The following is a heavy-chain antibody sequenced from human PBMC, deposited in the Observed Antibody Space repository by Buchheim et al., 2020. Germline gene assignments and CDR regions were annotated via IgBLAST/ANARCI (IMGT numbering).Heavy chain of an antibody. D-gene: IGHD5/OR15-5a*01. CDR2: VSNDGRDK. V-gene: IGHV3-30*04. Sequence: QVQLVESGGGVVQPGRSLTLSCATSTFFNNYAMHWVRQAPGKGLEWVAVVSNDGRDKHHADSVKGRFLIPRANSRNTIFLQMNSLRTEDTAVYYCARDTSVSANYYFDYWGQGTL. CDR1: TFFNNYA. J-gene: IGHJ4*02. CDR3: ARDTSVSANYYFDY.